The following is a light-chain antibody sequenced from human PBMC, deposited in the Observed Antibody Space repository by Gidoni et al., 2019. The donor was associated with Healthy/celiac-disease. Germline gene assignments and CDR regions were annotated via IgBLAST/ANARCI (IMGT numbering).Light chain of an antibody. CDR2: DAS. V-gene: IGKV1-33*01. J-gene: IGKJ4*01. Sequence: DIQMTQSPSSLSASVGDRVTITCQASQDISNYLKWYQQKPGNAPKLLYYDASNLETGVPSRFSGSGSATFFTFTISRLPHDVIATYCCQQYDNLPLTFGGGTKVEIK. CDR3: QQYDNLPLT. CDR1: QDISNY.